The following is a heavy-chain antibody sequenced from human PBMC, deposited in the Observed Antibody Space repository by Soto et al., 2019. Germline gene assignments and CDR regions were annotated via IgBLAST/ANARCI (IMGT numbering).Heavy chain of an antibody. CDR1: GYNFTNFC. J-gene: IGHJ4*01. Sequence: GESLKISCEGSGYNFTNFCIHWVRKLPGKGLEWMGRIDPRDSETNYSPSFQGHVTISTAKSVTTAYLQWSSLKASDTALYYCARREYSYSRGSFDYWGHGTLVTVSS. D-gene: IGHD3-22*01. CDR3: ARREYSYSRGSFDY. CDR2: IDPRDSET. V-gene: IGHV5-10-1*01.